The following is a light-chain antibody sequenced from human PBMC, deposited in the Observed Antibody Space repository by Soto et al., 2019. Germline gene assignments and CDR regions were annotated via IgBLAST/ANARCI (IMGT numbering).Light chain of an antibody. J-gene: IGKJ2*01. Sequence: DIQMTQSPASLSASVGDRVTITCRASQRISNNLNCYQQKPGKAPKLLIYGSTNLQSGVPSRFSGSGSGTEFTLTISGLQPEDIATYYCQQSFSIPYTFGQGTKQGIK. V-gene: IGKV1-39*01. CDR3: QQSFSIPYT. CDR1: QRISNN. CDR2: GST.